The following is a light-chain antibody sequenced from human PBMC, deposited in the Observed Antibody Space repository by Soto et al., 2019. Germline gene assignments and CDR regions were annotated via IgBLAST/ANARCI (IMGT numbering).Light chain of an antibody. CDR3: QQRGSWPQLT. J-gene: IGKJ4*01. CDR2: DAS. Sequence: DIVLTQSPATLSLSPGERATLSCRASQSVDSSLAWFQQKPGQALRLLIYDASNRATGIPARFSGSGSGTDFTLTISSLEPEDFAVYYCQQRGSWPQLTFGGGTKVEI. CDR1: QSVDSS. V-gene: IGKV3-11*01.